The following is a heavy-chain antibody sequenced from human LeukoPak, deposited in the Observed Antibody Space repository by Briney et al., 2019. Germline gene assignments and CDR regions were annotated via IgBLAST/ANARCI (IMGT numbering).Heavy chain of an antibody. CDR2: ISASGGST. CDR1: GFTFSSSA. Sequence: PGGSLRLSCAASGFTFSSSAMSWVRQVPGKGLEWVSGISASGGSTSYADSVRGRFTISRDNSKNTLYLQMNSLRAEDTAVYYCARDTIAHGYNSFDYWGQGTLVTVSS. V-gene: IGHV3-23*01. D-gene: IGHD5-24*01. J-gene: IGHJ4*02. CDR3: ARDTIAHGYNSFDY.